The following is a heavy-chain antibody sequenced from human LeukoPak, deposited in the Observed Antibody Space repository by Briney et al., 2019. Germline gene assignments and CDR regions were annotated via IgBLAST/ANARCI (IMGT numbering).Heavy chain of an antibody. CDR2: ISSSSSYI. J-gene: IGHJ3*02. CDR3: ARGDYCSGGSCYFSAFGI. V-gene: IGHV3-21*01. D-gene: IGHD2-15*01. Sequence: GGSLRLSCAASGFTFSSYSMNWVRQAPGKGLEWVSSISSSSSYIYYADSVKGRFTISRDNAKNSLYLQLNRLRAEDTAVYSCARGDYCSGGSCYFSAFGIWGKGTMVTVSS. CDR1: GFTFSSYS.